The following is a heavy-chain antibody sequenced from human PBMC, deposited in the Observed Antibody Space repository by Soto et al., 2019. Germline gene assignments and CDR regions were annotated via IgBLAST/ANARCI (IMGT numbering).Heavy chain of an antibody. J-gene: IGHJ4*01. Sequence: LGDSLKISCKGSGYSFTTYWIAWLRQMPGKGLEWVGVVYPGDSDTRYSPSFEGHVTISVDKSISTAFLQWNSLKASDNAIYFCARQSTSAPKDYWGQGTLVTVSS. CDR1: GYSFTTYW. CDR2: VYPGDSDT. CDR3: ARQSTSAPKDY. D-gene: IGHD3-10*01. V-gene: IGHV5-51*01.